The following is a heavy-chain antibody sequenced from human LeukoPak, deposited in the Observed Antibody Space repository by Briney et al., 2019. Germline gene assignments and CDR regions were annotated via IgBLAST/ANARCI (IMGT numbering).Heavy chain of an antibody. Sequence: PGGSLRLSCAASGFTFSSYSMNWVRQAPGKGLEWVSSISSSSSYIYYADSVKGRFTISRDNAKNSLYLQMNSLRAEDTAVYYCTTSACANGVCYTSVDYWGQGTLVTVSS. J-gene: IGHJ4*02. CDR1: GFTFSSYS. CDR3: TTSACANGVCYTSVDY. CDR2: ISSSSSYI. D-gene: IGHD2-8*01. V-gene: IGHV3-21*03.